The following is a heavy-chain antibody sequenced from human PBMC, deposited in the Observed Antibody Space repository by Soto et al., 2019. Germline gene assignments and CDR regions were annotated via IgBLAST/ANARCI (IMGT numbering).Heavy chain of an antibody. CDR2: IWDDGSNK. D-gene: IGHD5-12*01. V-gene: IGHV3-33*01. CDR3: ARAPHRRGYGRHFFDP. J-gene: IGHJ5*02. CDR1: GFRFSNYG. Sequence: GGSLRLSCAASGFRFSNYGMHWVRQPPGKGLEWVAVIWDDGSNKYYEDSVKGRFTISRDNSTNILYLELNSLRVEDTAVYYCARAPHRRGYGRHFFDPSGQGTLVTVSS.